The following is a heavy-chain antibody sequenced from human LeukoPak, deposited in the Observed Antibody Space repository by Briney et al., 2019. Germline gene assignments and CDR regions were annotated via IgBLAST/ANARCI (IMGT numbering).Heavy chain of an antibody. CDR2: MYYSGST. J-gene: IGHJ4*02. D-gene: IGHD1-26*01. CDR1: GGSISSYY. V-gene: IGHV4-59*08. Sequence: SETLSLTCTFSGGSISSYYWSWIRQPPGKGLEWIGYMYYSGSTNYNPSLKSRVTISIDTSKNQFSLKLSSVTAADMAVYYCARGRTYVDYWGQGTLVTVSS. CDR3: ARGRTYVDY.